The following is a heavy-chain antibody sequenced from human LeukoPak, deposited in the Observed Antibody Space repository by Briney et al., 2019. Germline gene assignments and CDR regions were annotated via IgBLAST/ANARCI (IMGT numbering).Heavy chain of an antibody. CDR3: AKYAHGSGTSFDP. CDR2: IKKDGSEK. V-gene: IGHV3-7*01. J-gene: IGHJ5*02. Sequence: GGSLRLSCAASGFGFSDYWMSWVRQAPGKGLEWVANIKKDGSEKHYVDSVKGRFTISRDNAKNSVYLQMGSLRAEDTAVYHCAKYAHGSGTSFDPWGQGTLVTVSS. CDR1: GFGFSDYW. D-gene: IGHD3-10*01.